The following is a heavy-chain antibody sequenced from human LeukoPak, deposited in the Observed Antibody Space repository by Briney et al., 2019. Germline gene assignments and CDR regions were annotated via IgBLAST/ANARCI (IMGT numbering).Heavy chain of an antibody. CDR3: ARNYGDYDY. V-gene: IGHV3-74*01. Sequence: PGGSLRLSCAASGFTSSSYWMHWVREAPGKGVVWVSRINTDGSSTSYADSVKGRFTIPRDNAKNTLYLQMSSLRAEDTAVYYCARNYGDYDYGGQGTLVTVSS. CDR2: INTDGSST. D-gene: IGHD4-17*01. J-gene: IGHJ4*02. CDR1: GFTSSSYW.